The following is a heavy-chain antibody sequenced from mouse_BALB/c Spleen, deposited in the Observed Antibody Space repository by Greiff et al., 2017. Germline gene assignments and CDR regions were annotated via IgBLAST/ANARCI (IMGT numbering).Heavy chain of an antibody. J-gene: IGHJ4*01. D-gene: IGHD2-14*01. V-gene: IGHV3-2*02. Sequence: VQLKESGPGLVKPSQSLSLTCTVTGYSITSDYAWNWIRQFPGNKLEWMGYISYSGSTSYNPSLKSRISITRDTSKNQFFLQLNSVTTEDTATYYCARSYRFYAMDYWGQGTSVTVSS. CDR3: ARSYRFYAMDY. CDR2: ISYSGST. CDR1: GYSITSDYA.